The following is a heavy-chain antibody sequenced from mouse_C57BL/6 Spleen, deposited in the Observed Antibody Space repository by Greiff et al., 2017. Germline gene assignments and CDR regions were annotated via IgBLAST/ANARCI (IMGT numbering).Heavy chain of an antibody. CDR2: IHPNSGST. V-gene: IGHV1-64*01. J-gene: IGHJ4*01. CDR3: ARGATVVKAMDY. Sequence: QVQLQQPGAELVKPGASVKLSCKASGYTFTSYWMHWVKQRPGQGLEWIGMIHPNSGSTNYNEKFKSKATLTVDKSSSTAYMQLSSLTSEDSAVYYCARGATVVKAMDYWGQGTSGTVSS. CDR1: GYTFTSYW. D-gene: IGHD1-1*01.